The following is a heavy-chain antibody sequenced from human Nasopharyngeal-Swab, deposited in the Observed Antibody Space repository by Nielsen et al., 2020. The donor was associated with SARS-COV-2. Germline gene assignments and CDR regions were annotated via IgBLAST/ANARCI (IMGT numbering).Heavy chain of an antibody. D-gene: IGHD5-24*01. CDR3: AAGRATILNWYFDL. V-gene: IGHV1-69*04. CDR2: IIPILGIA. J-gene: IGHJ2*01. Sequence: SVKVSCKASGGTFSSYAISWVRQAPGQGLEWMGRIIPILGIANYAQKFQGRVTITADKSTNTAYMELSSLRSEDTAVYYCAAGRATILNWYFDLWGRGTLVTVSS. CDR1: GGTFSSYA.